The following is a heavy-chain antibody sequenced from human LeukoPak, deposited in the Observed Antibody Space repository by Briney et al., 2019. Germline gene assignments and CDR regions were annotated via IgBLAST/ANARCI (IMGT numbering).Heavy chain of an antibody. CDR1: GFTFGDYA. D-gene: IGHD5-18*01. J-gene: IGHJ4*02. Sequence: GGSLRLSCTASGFTFGDYAMSWVRQAPGKGLEWVGFIRSKAYGGTTEYAASVKGRFTISRDDSKSIAYLQMNSLKTEDTAVYYCTPTTPGYSYEIYWGQGTLVTVSS. CDR3: TPTTPGYSYEIY. V-gene: IGHV3-49*04. CDR2: IRSKAYGGTT.